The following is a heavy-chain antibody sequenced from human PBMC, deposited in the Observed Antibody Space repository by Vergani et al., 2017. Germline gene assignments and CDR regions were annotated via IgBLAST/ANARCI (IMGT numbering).Heavy chain of an antibody. V-gene: IGHV3-23*01. CDR2: ISGSGGST. J-gene: IGHJ4*02. D-gene: IGHD3-22*01. CDR3: AKDPSKIVVVTRCVYFDY. CDR1: GFTFSSYA. Sequence: EVQLLESGGGLVQPGGSLRLSCAASGFTFSSYAMSWVRQAPGKGLEWVSAISGSGGSTYYADSVKGRFTISRDNSKNTLYLQMNSLRAEDTAVYYCAKDPSKIVVVTRCVYFDYWGQGTLVTVSS.